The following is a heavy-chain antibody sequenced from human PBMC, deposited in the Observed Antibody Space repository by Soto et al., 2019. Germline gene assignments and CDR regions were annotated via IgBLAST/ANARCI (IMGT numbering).Heavy chain of an antibody. CDR1: GFDFTNSW. V-gene: IGHV3-74*01. D-gene: IGHD1-1*01. J-gene: IGHJ5*02. Sequence: PEGSLRLSCAASGFDFTNSWMHWVRQPPGKGLVWVSHVNSDGSITTYADSVKGRFTISRDNAKNTVYLQMNSLRVEDTAVYYCARVRRLEEVWFDAWGQGVLVTVSS. CDR2: VNSDGSIT. CDR3: ARVRRLEEVWFDA.